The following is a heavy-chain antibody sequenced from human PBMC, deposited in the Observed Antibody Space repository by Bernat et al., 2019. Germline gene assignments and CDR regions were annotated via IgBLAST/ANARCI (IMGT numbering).Heavy chain of an antibody. CDR1: GFTFSSYG. CDR3: AKAAVYRFLGWLLSTPEGGGMDV. V-gene: IGHV3-30*18. D-gene: IGHD3-3*01. J-gene: IGHJ6*02. Sequence: QLQLVESGGGVVQPGRSLRLSCAASGFTFSSYGMHWVRQAPGKGLEWVAVISYDGSNKYYADSVKGRFTISRDNSKNTLYLQMNSLRAEDTAVYYCAKAAVYRFLGWLLSTPEGGGMDVWGQGTTVTVSS. CDR2: ISYDGSNK.